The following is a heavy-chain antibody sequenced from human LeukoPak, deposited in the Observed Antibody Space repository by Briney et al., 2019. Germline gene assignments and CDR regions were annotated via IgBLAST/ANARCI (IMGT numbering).Heavy chain of an antibody. CDR3: ARGPRITFGGVIAPFDY. CDR1: GFTFSSYS. Sequence: GGSLRLSCAASGFTFSSYSMNWVRQAPGKGLEWVSYISSSSSTIYYADSVKGRFTISRDNAKNSLYLQMNSLRAEDTAVYYCARGPRITFGGVIAPFDYGAQETLFTVSS. V-gene: IGHV3-48*01. D-gene: IGHD3-16*02. J-gene: IGHJ4*02. CDR2: ISSSSSTI.